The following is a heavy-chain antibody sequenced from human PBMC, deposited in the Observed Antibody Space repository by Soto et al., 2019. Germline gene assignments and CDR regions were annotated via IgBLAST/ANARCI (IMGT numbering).Heavy chain of an antibody. CDR3: ARKHSLDYIRWGLDP. V-gene: IGHV1-2*02. J-gene: IGHJ5*02. D-gene: IGHD4-4*01. CDR1: GYPFSDNQ. Sequence: ASVKVSCKASGYPFSDNQIHWLRRAPGQGLEWMGRINPKSDDTNYAQKFQGRVTMTMDTSIDTAYLELTGLTYDDTATYYCARKHSLDYIRWGLDPWGQGTLVTVSS. CDR2: INPKSDDT.